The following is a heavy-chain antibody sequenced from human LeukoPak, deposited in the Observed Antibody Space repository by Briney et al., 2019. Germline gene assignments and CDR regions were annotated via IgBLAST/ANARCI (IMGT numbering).Heavy chain of an antibody. CDR3: AELGITMIGGV. V-gene: IGHV3-48*03. Sequence: HPGGSLRLSCAASGFTFTNYDMSWVRQAPGKGLEWVSYISSSGSTIYYADSVKGRFTISRDNAKNSLYLQMNSLRAEDTAVYYCAELGITMIGGVWGKGTTVTISS. J-gene: IGHJ6*04. CDR1: GFTFTNYD. CDR2: ISSSGSTI. D-gene: IGHD3-10*02.